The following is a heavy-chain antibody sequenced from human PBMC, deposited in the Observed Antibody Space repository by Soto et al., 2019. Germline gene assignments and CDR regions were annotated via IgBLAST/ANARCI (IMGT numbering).Heavy chain of an antibody. V-gene: IGHV4-34*01. CDR2: INHSGST. CDR1: GGSFSGYY. Sequence: SETLSLTCAVYGGSFSGYYWSWIRQPPGKGLEWIGEINHSGSTNYNPSLKSRVTISVDTSKNQFSLKLSSVTAADTAVYYCARGTIVGATRQRSYYFDYWGQGTLVTVSS. CDR3: ARGTIVGATRQRSYYFDY. J-gene: IGHJ4*02. D-gene: IGHD1-26*01.